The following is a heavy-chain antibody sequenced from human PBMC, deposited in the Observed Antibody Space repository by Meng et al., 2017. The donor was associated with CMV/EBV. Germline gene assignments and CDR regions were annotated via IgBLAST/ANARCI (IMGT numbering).Heavy chain of an antibody. CDR1: GYTFTSYG. V-gene: IGHV1-18*01. J-gene: IGHJ6*02. CDR2: ISAYNGNT. CDR3: ARDDKAYCGGDCSPVIYYYYYGMDV. Sequence: ASVKVSCKASGYTFTSYGISWVRQAPGQGLEWMGWISAYNGNTNYAQKLQGRVTMTTDTSTSTAYMELRSLRSDDTAVYYCARDDKAYCGGDCSPVIYYYYYGMDVWGQGTTVTVSS. D-gene: IGHD2-21*01.